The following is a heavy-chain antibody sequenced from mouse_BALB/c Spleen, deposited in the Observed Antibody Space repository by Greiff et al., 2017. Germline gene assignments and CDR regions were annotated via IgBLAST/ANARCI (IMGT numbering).Heavy chain of an antibody. CDR1: GFSLTSYD. Sequence: VQLMESGPGLVAPSQSLSITCTVSGFSLTSYDISWIRQPPGKGLEWLGVIWTGGGTNYNSAFMSRLSISKDNSKSQVFLKMNSLQTDDTAIYYCVRDGLGYFDDWGQGTTLTVSS. CDR3: VRDGLGYFDD. D-gene: IGHD4-1*01. V-gene: IGHV2-9-2*01. CDR2: IWTGGGT. J-gene: IGHJ2*01.